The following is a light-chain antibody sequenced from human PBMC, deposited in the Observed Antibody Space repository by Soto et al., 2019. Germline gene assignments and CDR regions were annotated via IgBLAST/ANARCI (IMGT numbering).Light chain of an antibody. V-gene: IGKV1-39*01. J-gene: IGKJ2*01. CDR1: QSINID. CDR2: GAS. Sequence: IQMTQSPSSLSAFVGDRVTVTCRASQSINIDLNWYQQRPGKAPTLLIYGASSLQSGVASRFSGGGSRTDFTLTISSLQPEDFATYYCQQSFRSPYTFGQGTKLEIK. CDR3: QQSFRSPYT.